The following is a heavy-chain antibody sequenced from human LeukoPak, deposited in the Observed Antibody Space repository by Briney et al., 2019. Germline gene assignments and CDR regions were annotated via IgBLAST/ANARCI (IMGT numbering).Heavy chain of an antibody. CDR3: ARDFYAIVVVPAAHYYYYYYMDV. V-gene: IGHV1-46*01. D-gene: IGHD2-2*01. CDR2: INPSGGST. Sequence: ASVKVSCKASGYTFTSYYMHWVRQAPGQGLEWMGIINPSGGSTSYAQKFQGRVTMTRDMSTSTVYMELSSLRSEDTAVYYCARDFYAIVVVPAAHYYYYYYMDVWGKGTTVTVSS. J-gene: IGHJ6*03. CDR1: GYTFTSYY.